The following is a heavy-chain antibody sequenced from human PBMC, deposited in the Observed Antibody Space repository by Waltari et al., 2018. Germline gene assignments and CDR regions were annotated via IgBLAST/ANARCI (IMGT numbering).Heavy chain of an antibody. CDR1: GFTFTRYL. J-gene: IGHJ4*02. Sequence: EVQLDESGGGLVQPGGSLRLSCSASGFTFTRYLMNWVRQAPGKGLVWVARSNSEGSSTTYADSVKGRFTISRDNAKNTVYLQMNSLRVEDTAVYYCTRALWLGELYDYWGQGTLVTVSS. D-gene: IGHD3-10*01. CDR2: SNSEGSST. V-gene: IGHV3-74*01. CDR3: TRALWLGELYDY.